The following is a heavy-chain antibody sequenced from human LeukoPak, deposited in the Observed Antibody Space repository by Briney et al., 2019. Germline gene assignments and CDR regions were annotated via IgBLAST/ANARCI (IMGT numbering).Heavy chain of an antibody. CDR2: ISWNSGSI. Sequence: SGGSLRLSCAGSGFTFDEDGIHWVRQAPGKGLEWVSGISWNSGSIAYADSVKGRFTISRDNAKNVLFLHMSSLRAADTALYYCAKGHCSSSNCLPNYYYYMDVWGKGTTVTVSS. V-gene: IGHV3-9*01. J-gene: IGHJ6*03. CDR3: AKGHCSSSNCLPNYYYYMDV. D-gene: IGHD2-15*01. CDR1: GFTFDEDG.